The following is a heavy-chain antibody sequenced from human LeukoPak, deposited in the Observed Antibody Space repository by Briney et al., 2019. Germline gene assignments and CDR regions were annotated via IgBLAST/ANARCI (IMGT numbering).Heavy chain of an antibody. CDR2: ISSSSSYI. CDR1: GFTFSSYS. Sequence: GGSLRLSCAASGFTFSSYSMNWVRQAPGKGLEWVSSISSSSSYIYYADSVKGRFTISRDNAKNSLYLQMNSLRAEDTAVYYCARMYCSSTSCYPFDYWGQGTLVTVSS. CDR3: ARMYCSSTSCYPFDY. D-gene: IGHD2-2*01. J-gene: IGHJ4*02. V-gene: IGHV3-21*01.